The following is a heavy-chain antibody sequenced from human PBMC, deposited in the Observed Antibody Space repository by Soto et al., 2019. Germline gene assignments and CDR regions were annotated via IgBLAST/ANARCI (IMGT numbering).Heavy chain of an antibody. Sequence: GGSLRLSCAASGFTFSSYAMSWVRQAPGKGLEWVSAISGSGGSTYYADSVKGRFTISRDNSKNTLYLQMNSLRAEDTAVYYCAKEPGRSSGWDVNWFDPWGQGTLVTVSS. CDR1: GFTFSSYA. J-gene: IGHJ5*02. D-gene: IGHD6-19*01. V-gene: IGHV3-23*01. CDR3: AKEPGRSSGWDVNWFDP. CDR2: ISGSGGST.